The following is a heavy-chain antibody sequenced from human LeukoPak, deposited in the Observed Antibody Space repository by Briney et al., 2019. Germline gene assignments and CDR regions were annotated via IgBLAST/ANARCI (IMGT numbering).Heavy chain of an antibody. CDR3: AKDRYSYAFEYSDS. D-gene: IGHD5-18*01. V-gene: IGHV3-30-3*01. CDR2: ISYDGSNK. J-gene: IGHJ4*02. CDR1: GSTFSSYA. Sequence: GRSLRLSCAASGSTFSSYAMHWVRQAPGKGLEWVAVISYDGSNKYYADSVKGRFTISRDNSKSTLSLQVSSLRTEDTAVYYCAKDRYSYAFEYSDSWGQGTLVTVSS.